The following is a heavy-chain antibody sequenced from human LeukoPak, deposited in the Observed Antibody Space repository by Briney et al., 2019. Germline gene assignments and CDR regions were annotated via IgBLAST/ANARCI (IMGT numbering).Heavy chain of an antibody. J-gene: IGHJ4*02. CDR3: ARRSYSSFQFDY. V-gene: IGHV5-51*01. D-gene: IGHD6-6*01. Sequence: GESLQISCTGSGYSFTNYWIGWVRQMPGKGLEWMGIIYPDDSDTRYRPPFQGQVTISADKSISTAYLQWSSLKASDTAMYYCARRSYSSFQFDYWGQGTLVTVSS. CDR1: GYSFTNYW. CDR2: IYPDDSDT.